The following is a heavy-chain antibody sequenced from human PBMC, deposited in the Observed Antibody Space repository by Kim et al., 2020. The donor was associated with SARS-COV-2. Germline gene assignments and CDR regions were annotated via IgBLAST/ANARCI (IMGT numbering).Heavy chain of an antibody. CDR1: GDSVSSNSAA. Sequence: SQTLSLTCAISGDSVSSNSAAWNWIRQSPSRGLEWLGRTYYRSKWYNDYAVSVKSRITINPDTSKNQFSLQLNSVTPEDTAVYYCARFSTQLLLDPGWFDPWGQGTLVTVSS. CDR3: ARFSTQLLLDPGWFDP. J-gene: IGHJ5*02. CDR2: TYYRSKWYN. D-gene: IGHD2-2*01. V-gene: IGHV6-1*01.